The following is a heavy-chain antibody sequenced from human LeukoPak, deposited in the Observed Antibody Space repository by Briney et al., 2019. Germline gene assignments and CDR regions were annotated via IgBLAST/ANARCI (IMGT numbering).Heavy chain of an antibody. D-gene: IGHD3-10*01. CDR3: ARAYYYGSGDYYSWAYFDF. CDR1: GFTFSNYW. J-gene: IGHJ4*02. CDR2: IGQDGSEM. V-gene: IGHV3-7*04. Sequence: GGSLRLSCAASGFTFSNYWMTWVRQAPGKGLEWVANIGQDGSEMYSVDSVKGRFSISRDNAKKALYLQMNSLRAEDTAVYYCARAYYYGSGDYYSWAYFDFWGLETLVTVSS.